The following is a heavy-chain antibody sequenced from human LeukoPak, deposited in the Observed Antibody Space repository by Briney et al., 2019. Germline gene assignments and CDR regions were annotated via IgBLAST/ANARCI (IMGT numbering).Heavy chain of an antibody. D-gene: IGHD6-13*01. CDR3: ARGDSPGIAAAGLFDY. CDR1: GGSLSSSTYY. Sequence: PSETLSLTCTVSGGSLSSSTYYWGWIRQPPGKGLEWIGSIYHSGSTYYNPSLKSRVTISVDTSKNQFSLKLSSVTAADTAVYYCARGDSPGIAAAGLFDYWGQGTLVTVSS. J-gene: IGHJ4*02. CDR2: IYHSGST. V-gene: IGHV4-39*07.